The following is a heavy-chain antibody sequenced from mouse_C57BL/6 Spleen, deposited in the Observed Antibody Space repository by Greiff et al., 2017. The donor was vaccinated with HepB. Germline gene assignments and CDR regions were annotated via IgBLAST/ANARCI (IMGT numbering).Heavy chain of an antibody. Sequence: VQGVESGAELARPGASVKMSCKASGYTFTSYTMHWVKQRPGQGLEWIGYINPSSGYTKYNQKFKDKATLTADKSSSTAYMQLSSLTSEDSAVYYCARSLYYGYDNAMDYWGQGTSVTVSS. CDR1: GYTFTSYT. J-gene: IGHJ4*01. D-gene: IGHD2-2*01. V-gene: IGHV1-4*01. CDR2: INPSSGYT. CDR3: ARSLYYGYDNAMDY.